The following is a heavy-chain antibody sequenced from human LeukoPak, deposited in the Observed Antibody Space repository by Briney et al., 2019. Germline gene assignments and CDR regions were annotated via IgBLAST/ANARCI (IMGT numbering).Heavy chain of an antibody. CDR3: ARANYYGSGSRTWWFDP. CDR1: GYTFTSYG. J-gene: IGHJ5*02. CDR2: ISAYNGNT. V-gene: IGHV1-18*01. Sequence: GASVTVSCKASGYTFTSYGISWVRQAPGQGLEWMGWISAYNGNTNYAQKLQGRVTMTTDTSTSTAYMELRSLRSDDTAVYYCARANYYGSGSRTWWFDPWGQGTLVTVSS. D-gene: IGHD3-10*01.